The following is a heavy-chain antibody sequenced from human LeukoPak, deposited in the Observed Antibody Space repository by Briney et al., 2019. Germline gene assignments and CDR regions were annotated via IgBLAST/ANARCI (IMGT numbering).Heavy chain of an antibody. CDR1: GFTFSSYG. CDR3: AKGRFKYCSGGSCYSGFDY. Sequence: PGGSLRLSCSGSGFTFSSYGMHWLRQAPGKGLDCVAFIRYDGSNKYYADSGKGRFTISRDNSKNTLYLQMNSLRAEDTAVYNCAKGRFKYCSGGSCYSGFDYWGQGTLVTVSS. J-gene: IGHJ4*02. CDR2: IRYDGSNK. D-gene: IGHD2-15*01. V-gene: IGHV3-30*02.